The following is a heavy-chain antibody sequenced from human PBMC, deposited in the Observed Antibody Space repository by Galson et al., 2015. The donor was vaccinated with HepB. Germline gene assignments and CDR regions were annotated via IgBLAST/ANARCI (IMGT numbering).Heavy chain of an antibody. V-gene: IGHV1-69*13. CDR1: GGTFSSYA. J-gene: IGHJ4*02. CDR2: IIPIFGTA. CDR3: AIGGPGIVVGFDY. D-gene: IGHD2-2*01. Sequence: SVKVSCKASGGTFSSYAISWVRQAPGQGLEWMGGIIPIFGTANYAQKFQGRVTITADESTSTAYLELSSLRSEDTAVYYCAIGGPGIVVGFDYWGQGTLVAVSS.